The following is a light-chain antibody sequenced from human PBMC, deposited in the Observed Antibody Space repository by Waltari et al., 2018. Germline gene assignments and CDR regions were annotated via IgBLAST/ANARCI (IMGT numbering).Light chain of an antibody. J-gene: IGLJ1*01. Sequence: QSALTQPPSASGSPGQSVTISCTGTSSDVGGYHYVSWYQQHPGKAPKLMIYEVSKRTSGVPDRFSGSKSGNTASLTVSGLQAEDEADYYCSSYAGSNNPYVFGTGTKVTVL. V-gene: IGLV2-8*01. CDR1: SSDVGGYHY. CDR3: SSYAGSNNPYV. CDR2: EVS.